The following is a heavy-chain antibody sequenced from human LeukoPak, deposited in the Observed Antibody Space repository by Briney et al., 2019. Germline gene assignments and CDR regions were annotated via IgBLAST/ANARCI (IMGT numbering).Heavy chain of an antibody. J-gene: IGHJ4*02. CDR1: GVTLGSYA. V-gene: IGHV3-9*01. Sequence: GGSLRLSCAASGVTLGSYAMSWARQAPGKGLEWVSGISWNSGSLGYAGSVKGRFTISRDNAKNSLYLQMNSLRAEDTALYYCAKGYNWNFAYWGQGTLVTVSS. CDR3: AKGYNWNFAY. CDR2: ISWNSGSL. D-gene: IGHD1-7*01.